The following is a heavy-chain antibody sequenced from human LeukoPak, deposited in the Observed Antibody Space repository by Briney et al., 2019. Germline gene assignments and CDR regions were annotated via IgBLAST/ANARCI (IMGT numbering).Heavy chain of an antibody. V-gene: IGHV4-59*01. CDR2: IYYNVHT. CDR1: AGSRSSCD. D-gene: IGHD4-17*01. Sequence: SGTPSLTCTVSAGSRSSCDWSWIRKREGEGLGPIGYIYYNVHTNYNPSLKSRVTISLDTSKNKFSLKLSSVTAADTAVYYCATILPVNYYMDVWGRGTTVTVSS. J-gene: IGHJ6*03. CDR3: ATILPVNYYMDV.